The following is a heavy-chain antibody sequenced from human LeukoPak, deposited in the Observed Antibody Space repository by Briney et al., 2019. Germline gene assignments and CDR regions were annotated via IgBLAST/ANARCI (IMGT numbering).Heavy chain of an antibody. CDR2: FYDGGSI. CDR1: GASISGSPYY. CDR3: GRPYRVYGHFPFDY. J-gene: IGHJ4*02. Sequence: PSETLSLTCTVSGASISGSPYYWGWIRQSPGKGLGWIGSFYDGGSIYYNPSLESRVIVSVDTSKNQFSLNMSSVTAADTAMYYCGRPYRVYGHFPFDYWGQGILVTVSS. V-gene: IGHV4-39*01. D-gene: IGHD3-10*01.